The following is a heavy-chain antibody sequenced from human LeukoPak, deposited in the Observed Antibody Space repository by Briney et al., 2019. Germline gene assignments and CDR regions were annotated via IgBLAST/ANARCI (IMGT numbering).Heavy chain of an antibody. V-gene: IGHV4-39*01. Sequence: SETLSLTCTVSGGSISSSSYYWGWIRQPPGKGLEWIGSAYYSGSTYYNPSLKSRVTISVDTSKNQFSLKLSSVTAADTAVYYCARGSVLRHFNYWGQGTLVTVSS. D-gene: IGHD3-3*01. J-gene: IGHJ4*02. CDR2: AYYSGST. CDR1: GGSISSSSYY. CDR3: ARGSVLRHFNY.